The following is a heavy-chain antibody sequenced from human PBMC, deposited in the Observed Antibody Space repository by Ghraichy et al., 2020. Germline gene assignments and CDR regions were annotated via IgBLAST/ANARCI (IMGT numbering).Heavy chain of an antibody. D-gene: IGHD4-23*01. Sequence: GGSLRLSCVGSGFTFSGYGLNWVRQSPGKGLEWVSYITSSGRSIFYADSVKGRFTISRDNAKESLTLQMNSLRDEDTAVYYCARASTVVRFYYYGGLDV. CDR2: ITSSGRSI. J-gene: IGHJ6*01. V-gene: IGHV3-48*02. CDR1: GFTFSGYG. CDR3: ARASTVVRFYYYGGLDV.